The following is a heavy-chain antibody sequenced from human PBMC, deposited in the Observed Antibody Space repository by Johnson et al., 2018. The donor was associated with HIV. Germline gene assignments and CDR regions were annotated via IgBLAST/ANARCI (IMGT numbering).Heavy chain of an antibody. CDR3: ARRNGDIHAFDI. CDR2: IYSDGST. V-gene: IGHV3-66*01. CDR1: GFTVSSNY. J-gene: IGHJ3*02. Sequence: VQLVESGGGLVQPGGSLRLSCAASGFTVSSNYISWVRQAPGRGLEWVSLIYSDGSTYYADSVKGRFTISRDDSKNTLYLQMNSLRAGDTAVYYCARRNGDIHAFDIWGQGTMVTVSS. D-gene: IGHD2-15*01.